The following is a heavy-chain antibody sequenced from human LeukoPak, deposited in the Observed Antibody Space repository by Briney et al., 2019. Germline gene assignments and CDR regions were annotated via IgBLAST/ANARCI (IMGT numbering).Heavy chain of an antibody. CDR3: AREEVGPRYSGYDLDI. CDR2: IIPIFGTA. Sequence: SVNVSCKASGGTFSSYAISWVRQAPGQGLEWMGGIIPIFGTANYAQKFQGRVTITADESTSTAYMELSSLRSEDTAVYYCAREEVGPRYSGYDLDIWGQGTMVTVSS. J-gene: IGHJ3*02. CDR1: GGTFSSYA. V-gene: IGHV1-69*13. D-gene: IGHD5-12*01.